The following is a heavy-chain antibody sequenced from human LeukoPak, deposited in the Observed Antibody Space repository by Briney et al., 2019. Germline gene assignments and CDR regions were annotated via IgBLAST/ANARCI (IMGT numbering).Heavy chain of an antibody. V-gene: IGHV3-20*04. D-gene: IGHD3-3*01. J-gene: IGHJ4*02. Sequence: GGSLRLSCAASGFTFDDYGMSWVRQAPGKGLEWVSGINWNGGSTGYADSVKGRFTISRDNAKNSLYLQMNSLRAEDTALYYCAREPRLEWLSSTGYLDYWGQGTLVTVSS. CDR2: INWNGGST. CDR1: GFTFDDYG. CDR3: AREPRLEWLSSTGYLDY.